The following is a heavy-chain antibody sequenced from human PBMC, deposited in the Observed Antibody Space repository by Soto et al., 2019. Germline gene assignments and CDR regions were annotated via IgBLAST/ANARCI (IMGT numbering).Heavy chain of an antibody. Sequence: GGSLRLSCAASGFTFNSYSMNWVRQAPGKGLEWVSSISSSSSYIYYADSVKGRFTISRDNAKNSLYLQMNSLRAEDTAVYYCARVGGYQLYYYMDVWGKGTTVTVSS. V-gene: IGHV3-21*01. CDR2: ISSSSSYI. CDR3: ARVGGYQLYYYMDV. J-gene: IGHJ6*03. D-gene: IGHD1-26*01. CDR1: GFTFNSYS.